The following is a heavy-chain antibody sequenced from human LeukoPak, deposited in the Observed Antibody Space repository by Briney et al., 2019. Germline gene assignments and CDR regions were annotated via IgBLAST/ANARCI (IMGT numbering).Heavy chain of an antibody. V-gene: IGHV3-23*01. CDR3: AKVTESDYSYPFDN. D-gene: IGHD3-22*01. Sequence: GGSLRLPCAASEFTFSRFDMSWVRQAPGKGLEWVSRITGTGGTTQYADSVKGRFTISRDNSKNTLYLQMSSLRAEDTAVYYCAKVTESDYSYPFDNWGQGTLVTVSS. CDR1: EFTFSRFD. J-gene: IGHJ4*02. CDR2: ITGTGGTT.